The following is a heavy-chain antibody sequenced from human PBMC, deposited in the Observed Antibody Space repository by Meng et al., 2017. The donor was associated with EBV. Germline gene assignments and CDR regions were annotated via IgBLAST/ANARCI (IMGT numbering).Heavy chain of an antibody. CDR2: IIPLFHTT. D-gene: IGHD4-17*01. V-gene: IGHV1-69*01. CDR1: GGILRSFA. CDR3: ASAEHYGDYVFEY. Sequence: QVPLVQSRAGVKQPASSGKVALHTAGGILRSFAISWVRQAPGQGLEWMGGIIPLFHTTNYAQKFQGRLHIIADESSATTYMELSSLRSEDTAIYYCASAEHYGDYVFEYWGQGTLVTVSS. J-gene: IGHJ4*02.